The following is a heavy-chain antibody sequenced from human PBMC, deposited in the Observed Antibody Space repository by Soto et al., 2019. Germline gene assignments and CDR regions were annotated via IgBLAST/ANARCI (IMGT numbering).Heavy chain of an antibody. CDR2: IYYSGST. CDR3: AKDRSQALRFLEWLSHYYGMDV. V-gene: IGHV4-59*01. J-gene: IGHJ6*02. Sequence: SETLSLTCTVSGGSISSYYWSWIRQPPGKGLEWIGYIYYSGSTNYNPSLKSRVTISVDTSKNQFSLKLSSVTAADTAVYYCAKDRSQALRFLEWLSHYYGMDVWGQGTTVTVSS. D-gene: IGHD3-3*01. CDR1: GGSISSYY.